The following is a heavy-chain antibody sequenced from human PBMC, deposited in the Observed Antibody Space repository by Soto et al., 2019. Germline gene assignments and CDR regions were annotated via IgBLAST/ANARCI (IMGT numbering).Heavy chain of an antibody. D-gene: IGHD3-22*01. CDR1: GFTFTSSA. Sequence: SVKVSCKASGFTFTSSAVQWVRQARGQRLEWIGWIVVGSGNTNYAQKFQERVTITRDMSTSTAYMELSSLRSEDTAVYYCAAVPYYYDSSGYYNIDYWGQGTLVTVSS. J-gene: IGHJ4*02. CDR3: AAVPYYYDSSGYYNIDY. V-gene: IGHV1-58*01. CDR2: IVVGSGNT.